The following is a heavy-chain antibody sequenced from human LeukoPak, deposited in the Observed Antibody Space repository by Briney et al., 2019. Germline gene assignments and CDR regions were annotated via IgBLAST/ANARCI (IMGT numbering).Heavy chain of an antibody. CDR1: GFTFSDYY. CDR2: IGTSGSSI. D-gene: IGHD3-9*01. V-gene: IGHV3-11*01. CDR3: AKWGRTYDILTGYSY. Sequence: PGGSLRLSCVASGFTFSDYYMSWIRQAPGKGLEWVSYIGTSGSSIYYADSVKGRFTISRDSAKNSLYLQMNSLRAEDTAVYYCAKWGRTYDILTGYSYWGQGTLVTVSS. J-gene: IGHJ4*02.